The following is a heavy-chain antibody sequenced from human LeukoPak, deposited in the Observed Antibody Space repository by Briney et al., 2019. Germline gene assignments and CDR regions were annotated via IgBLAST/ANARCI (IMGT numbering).Heavy chain of an antibody. Sequence: PSETLSLTCTVSGGSISGSYWSWTRQPPGKGLEWIGFIYSSVSANYNPSLRSRVTISVDTSKNNFYLKLRSVTAQHPAVYYCARANDNIPPAYYYYYMDVWGKGTTVTVSS. CDR2: IYSSVSA. D-gene: IGHD1-1*01. V-gene: IGHV4-59*01. CDR1: GGSISGSY. CDR3: ARANDNIPPAYYYYYMDV. J-gene: IGHJ6*03.